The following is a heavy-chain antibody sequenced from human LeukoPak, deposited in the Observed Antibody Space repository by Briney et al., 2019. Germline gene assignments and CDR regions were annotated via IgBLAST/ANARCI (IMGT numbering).Heavy chain of an antibody. CDR2: INGTGSTT. V-gene: IGHV3-23*01. J-gene: IGHJ6*02. CDR1: GFIFGNYY. Sequence: GGSLRLSCEASGFIFGNYYMSWVRQAPGKGLEWVAAINGTGSTTYHADSVKGRFTISRDNSKNTLYLQMNSLRSEDTTTYYCCDGMDVWGQGTTVAVSS. CDR3: CDGMDV.